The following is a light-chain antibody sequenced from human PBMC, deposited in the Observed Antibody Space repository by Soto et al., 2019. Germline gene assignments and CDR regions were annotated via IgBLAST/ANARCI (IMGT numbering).Light chain of an antibody. CDR1: SSDVGGFNY. CDR2: EVS. CDR3: TSYTSTTFVV. Sequence: QSVLTQPASVSGSPGQSITIFCTGTSSDVGGFNYVSWYQHHPGKAPKLMIYEVSNRPSGVSNRFSGSKSGDTASLTISGLQAEDEAHYYCTSYTSTTFVVFGGGTQLTV. V-gene: IGLV2-14*01. J-gene: IGLJ2*01.